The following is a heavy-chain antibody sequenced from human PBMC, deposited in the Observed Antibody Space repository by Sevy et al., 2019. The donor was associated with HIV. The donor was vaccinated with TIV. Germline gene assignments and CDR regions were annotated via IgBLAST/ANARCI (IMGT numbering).Heavy chain of an antibody. V-gene: IGHV3-23*01. CDR3: AKGESVQLWLLLDY. CDR1: VFTFSSYA. CDR2: ISNSGSHT. D-gene: IGHD5-18*01. Sequence: GGSLRLSCAASVFTFSSYAKSWVRQAPGKGLEWVSSISNSGSHTYYADSVKGRFTISRDNSKNTLYLQVNSLRAEDTAVYYCAKGESVQLWLLLDYWGQGTLVTVSS. J-gene: IGHJ4*02.